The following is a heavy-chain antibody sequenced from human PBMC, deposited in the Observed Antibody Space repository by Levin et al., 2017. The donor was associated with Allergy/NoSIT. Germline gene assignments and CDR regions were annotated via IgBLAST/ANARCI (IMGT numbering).Heavy chain of an antibody. J-gene: IGHJ3*01. Sequence: GESLKISCVASGFTFSDHYMAWVRQAPGKGLEWVGRSRNRANSYTTEYAASVKGRFTISRDDSKNSLFLQMNSLQTEDTAMYYCARDPSASGAFDVWGQGTMVTVSS. D-gene: IGHD1-26*01. V-gene: IGHV3-72*01. CDR1: GFTFSDHY. CDR2: SRNRANSYTT. CDR3: ARDPSASGAFDV.